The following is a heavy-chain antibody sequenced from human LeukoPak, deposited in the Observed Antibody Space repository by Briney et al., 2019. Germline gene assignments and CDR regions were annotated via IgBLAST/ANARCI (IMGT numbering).Heavy chain of an antibody. V-gene: IGHV1-46*01. CDR2: INPSGGST. Sequence: ASVKVSCKASGYTFTSYYMHWVRQAPGQGLEWMGIINPSGGSTSYAQKFQGRVTMTRDTSTSTVYMELGSLRSEDTAVYYCARNLVLTGYYDLSIGYWGQGTLVTVSS. J-gene: IGHJ4*02. D-gene: IGHD3-9*01. CDR3: ARNLVLTGYYDLSIGY. CDR1: GYTFTSYY.